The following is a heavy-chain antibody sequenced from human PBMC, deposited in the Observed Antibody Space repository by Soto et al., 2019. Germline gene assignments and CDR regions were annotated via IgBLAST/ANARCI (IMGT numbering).Heavy chain of an antibody. J-gene: IGHJ4*02. CDR2: IYDSVIT. D-gene: IGHD6-13*01. CDR1: RGSISSSY. Sequence: PSETLSLTCTVARGSISSSYWSWIRQPPGKGLYCIGYIYDSVITCXXSSLKSRXXMSVGTSKNQXSLKLXCVTAADTAAYDCASVTYTSGRYSLYWGQGTPVTVS. CDR3: ASVTYTSGRYSLY. V-gene: IGHV4-59*08.